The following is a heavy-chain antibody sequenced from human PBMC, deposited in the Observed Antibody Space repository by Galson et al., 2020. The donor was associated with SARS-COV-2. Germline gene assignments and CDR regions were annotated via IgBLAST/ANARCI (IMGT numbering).Heavy chain of an antibody. CDR2: ISSYAGTI. CDR1: GFTFSSYE. CDR3: ARAYRTYDCWSERDYMCV. V-gene: IGHV3-48*03. Sequence: GGSLRLSCAASGFTFSSYEMNWVRQAPGKGLEWVSYISSYAGTIYYADPVKGRFTISRENAKNSLYLQMNSLRAEDTAVYYCARAYRTYDCWSERDYMCVWGKGSAVTVSS. D-gene: IGHD3-3*01. J-gene: IGHJ6*03.